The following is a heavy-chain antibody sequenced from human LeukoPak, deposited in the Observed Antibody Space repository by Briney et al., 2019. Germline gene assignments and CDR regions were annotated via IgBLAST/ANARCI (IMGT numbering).Heavy chain of an antibody. CDR3: ARGIYHGSGSYYYYYMDV. V-gene: IGHV4-34*01. CDR2: INHSGST. CDR1: GGSFSGYY. D-gene: IGHD3-10*01. Sequence: PSETLSLTCAVYGGSFSGYYWSWIRQPPGKGLEWIGEINHSGSTNYNPSLKSRVTISVDTSKNQFSLKLSSVTAADTAVYYCARGIYHGSGSYYYYYMDVWGKGTTVTISS. J-gene: IGHJ6*03.